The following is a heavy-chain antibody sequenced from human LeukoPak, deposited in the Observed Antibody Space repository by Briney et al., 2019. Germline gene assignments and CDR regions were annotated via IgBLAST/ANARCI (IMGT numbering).Heavy chain of an antibody. CDR3: AREILYDSTGYYL. D-gene: IGHD3-22*01. Sequence: SETLSLTCTVSGDSISSSSYYWGWIRQPPGKGLEWIGSIYYSGSTYYNPSLKSRVTISVDTPKNQFSLNLRSVTAADTAVYYCAREILYDSTGYYLWGQGTLVTVSS. V-gene: IGHV4-39*07. J-gene: IGHJ4*02. CDR1: GDSISSSSYY. CDR2: IYYSGST.